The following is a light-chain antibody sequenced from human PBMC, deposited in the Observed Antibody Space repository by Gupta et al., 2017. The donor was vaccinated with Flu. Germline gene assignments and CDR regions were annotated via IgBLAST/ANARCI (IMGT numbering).Light chain of an antibody. CDR1: QVIRND. CDR2: GAS. Sequence: SLSASVGDSVTITCRTSQVIRNDLGWYKERQRKVPKRLVFGASDLQKGVQSTFSVSGDGTECNLTISSRLPEDFADYYCLRFYSNLGMYTFGQGTKLEIK. J-gene: IGKJ2*01. CDR3: LRFYSNLGMYT. V-gene: IGKV1-17*01.